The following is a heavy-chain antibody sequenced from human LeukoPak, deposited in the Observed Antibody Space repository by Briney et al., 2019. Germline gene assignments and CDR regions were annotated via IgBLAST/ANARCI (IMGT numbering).Heavy chain of an antibody. Sequence: SETLSLTCTVSGGSISSYYWSWIRQPAGKGLEWIGYIYYSGSTNYNPSLKSRVTISVDTSKNQFSLKLSSVTAADTAVYYCARDSYGYGFDYWGQGTLVTVSS. V-gene: IGHV4-59*01. CDR2: IYYSGST. CDR1: GGSISSYY. CDR3: ARDSYGYGFDY. D-gene: IGHD5-18*01. J-gene: IGHJ4*02.